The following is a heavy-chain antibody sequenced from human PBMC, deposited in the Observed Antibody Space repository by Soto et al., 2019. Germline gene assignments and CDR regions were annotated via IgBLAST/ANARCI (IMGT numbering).Heavy chain of an antibody. D-gene: IGHD6-25*01. Sequence: EVQLLESGGSLVLPGGSLRLSCAAPGFSFSPYPMSWVRQAPVKGLEWVSTIGTTGGDTYYPDFVKGRFTISRDDSKNTVYLQMSSLRDEDSAVYYCAKGRVASGRGYFDLWSRGTLVTVSS. CDR2: IGTTGGDT. CDR3: AKGRVASGRGYFDL. V-gene: IGHV3-23*01. J-gene: IGHJ2*01. CDR1: GFSFSPYP.